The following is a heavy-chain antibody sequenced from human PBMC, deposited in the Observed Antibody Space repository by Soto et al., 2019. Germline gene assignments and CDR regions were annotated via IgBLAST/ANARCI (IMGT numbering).Heavy chain of an antibody. V-gene: IGHV1-18*04. Sequence: ASVKVSCKASGYTFVDYGFSWVRQAPGQGLEWMGWISPYNGNTHYVETFQGRVTMTTDTSTSTAFMELRTLTSDDTAVYYCARVPTPTHGDSNKNNFLDPWGQGTLVTVSS. J-gene: IGHJ5*02. D-gene: IGHD3-10*01. CDR1: GYTFVDYG. CDR2: ISPYNGNT. CDR3: ARVPTPTHGDSNKNNFLDP.